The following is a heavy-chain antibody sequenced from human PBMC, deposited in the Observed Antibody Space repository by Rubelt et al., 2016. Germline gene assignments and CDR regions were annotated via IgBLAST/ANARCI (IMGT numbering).Heavy chain of an antibody. CDR3: ARHVYGSGSYCYYGMDV. CDR1: GGSISSYY. V-gene: IGHV4-39*01. CDR2: IYYSGNT. Sequence: GPGLVRDRVSEGLTCTVSGGSISSYYWGWIRQPPGKGLEWIGSIYYSGNTYYNPSLKSRVTISVDTSENPFSLKLSSVTAADTAVYYCARHVYGSGSYCYYGMDVWGQGTTVTASS. J-gene: IGHJ6*02. D-gene: IGHD3-10*01.